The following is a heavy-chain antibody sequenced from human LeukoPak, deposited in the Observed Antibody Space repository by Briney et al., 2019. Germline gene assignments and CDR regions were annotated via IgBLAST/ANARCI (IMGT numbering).Heavy chain of an antibody. V-gene: IGHV4-39*01. J-gene: IGHJ4*02. D-gene: IGHD1-26*01. CDR3: ARQAKSEVGATD. Sequence: SETLSLTCTVSVGSISSSSYYWGWIRQPPGKGLEWIGSIYYSWRTYYNPSLKSQVTISVDTSKNQFSPKLSSVTAADTAVYYCARQAKSEVGATDWGQGTLVTVSS. CDR1: VGSISSSSYY. CDR2: IYYSWRT.